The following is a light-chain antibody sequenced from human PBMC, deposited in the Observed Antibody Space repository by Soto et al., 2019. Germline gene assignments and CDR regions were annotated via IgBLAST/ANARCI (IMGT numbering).Light chain of an antibody. CDR2: DAS. Sequence: IQMAPSPSPLVASVVGRIPITCRSGQGIGNDLAWYQQKPGKAPKLLIYDASNLETGVPSRFSGSGSGTDFTFTIISLQPEDIATYYCQQYENLPITFGQGTRLEIK. J-gene: IGKJ5*01. CDR3: QQYENLPIT. CDR1: QGIGND. V-gene: IGKV1-33*01.